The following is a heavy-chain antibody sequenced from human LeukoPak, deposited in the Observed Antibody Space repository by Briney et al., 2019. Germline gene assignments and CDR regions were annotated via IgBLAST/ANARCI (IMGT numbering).Heavy chain of an antibody. CDR3: ARSHYDVWSGYSAGFDP. CDR2: ISSSSSYI. V-gene: IGHV3-21*01. CDR1: GFTFSSYS. D-gene: IGHD3-3*01. J-gene: IGHJ5*02. Sequence: GGSLRLSCAASGFTFSSYSMNWVRQAPGKGLEWVSSISSSSSYIYYADSVKGRFTISRDNAKNSLYLQMNSLRAEDTAVYYCARSHYDVWSGYSAGFDPWGQGTLVTVSS.